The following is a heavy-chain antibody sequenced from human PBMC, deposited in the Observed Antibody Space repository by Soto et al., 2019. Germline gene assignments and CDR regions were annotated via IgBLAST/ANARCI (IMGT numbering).Heavy chain of an antibody. Sequence: QIQLVQSGAEVKKPGASVKVSCKASGYTFTSFSINWVRQAPGQGLEWMGWIGAYNGNTKYAQKFQGRIIMTTDTSTSTTYMDLRSLRSDDTAVYYCAGDRALLDAVLGYWGQGTQVTVSS. D-gene: IGHD3-10*02. CDR2: IGAYNGNT. CDR1: GYTFTSFS. J-gene: IGHJ4*02. V-gene: IGHV1-18*01. CDR3: AGDRALLDAVLGY.